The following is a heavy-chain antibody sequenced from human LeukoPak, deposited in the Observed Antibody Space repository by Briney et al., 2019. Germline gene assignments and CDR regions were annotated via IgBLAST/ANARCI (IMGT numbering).Heavy chain of an antibody. CDR1: GFSFSSTF. Sequence: GGSLRLSCATSGFSFSSTFLNWVRQAPGKGLQYVSSIDTVDYTYYADSVKGRFTISRDNSKNTLYLQMNSLRAEDTAVYYCASAGPLRSFDWSPGIWGQGTLVTVSS. V-gene: IGHV3-53*01. CDR2: IDTVDYT. D-gene: IGHD3-9*01. J-gene: IGHJ4*02. CDR3: ASAGPLRSFDWSPGI.